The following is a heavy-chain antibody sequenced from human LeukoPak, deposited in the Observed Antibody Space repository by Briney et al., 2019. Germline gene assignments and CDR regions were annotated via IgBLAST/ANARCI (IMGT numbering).Heavy chain of an antibody. V-gene: IGHV3-74*01. CDR2: INSDGSRT. CDR3: ARVDGYSYGYGIDY. Sequence: GGSLRLSCAASGFTFSSYWMHWVRQAPGKGLEWVSRINSDGSRTSYADSVKGRFTISRDNAKNTLYLRMNSLRAEDTAVYYCARVDGYSYGYGIDYWGQGTLVTVSS. J-gene: IGHJ4*02. CDR1: GFTFSSYW. D-gene: IGHD5-18*01.